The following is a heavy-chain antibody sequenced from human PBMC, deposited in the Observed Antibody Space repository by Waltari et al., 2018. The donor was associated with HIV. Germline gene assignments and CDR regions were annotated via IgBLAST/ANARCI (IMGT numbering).Heavy chain of an antibody. D-gene: IGHD1-7*01. CDR2: INPNSGGT. CDR3: ARDRARTTDYYYYGMDV. V-gene: IGHV1-2*02. CDR1: GSTFTGYS. J-gene: IGHJ6*02. Sequence: QVQLVQSGAEVKKPGASVKVSCKASGSTFTGYSLHVVRQAPGQGLEWMGWINPNSGGTNYAQKFQGRVTMTRDTSISTAYMELSRLRSDDTAVYYCARDRARTTDYYYYGMDVWGQGTTVTVSS.